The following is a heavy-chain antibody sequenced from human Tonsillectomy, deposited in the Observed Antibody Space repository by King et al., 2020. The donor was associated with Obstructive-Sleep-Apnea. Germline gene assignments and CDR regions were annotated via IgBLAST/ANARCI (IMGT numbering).Heavy chain of an antibody. CDR2: INSDGSST. V-gene: IGHV3-74*02. CDR3: ARAATVVTPVSAGNDAFDI. CDR1: GFTFSSYW. J-gene: IGHJ3*02. D-gene: IGHD4-23*01. Sequence: VQLVQSGGGLVQPGGSLRLSCAASGFTFSSYWMHWVRQAPGKGLVWVSRINSDGSSTSYADSVKGRFTISRDNAKNTLYLQMNSLRAEDTAVYYCARAATVVTPVSAGNDAFDIWGQGTMVTVSS.